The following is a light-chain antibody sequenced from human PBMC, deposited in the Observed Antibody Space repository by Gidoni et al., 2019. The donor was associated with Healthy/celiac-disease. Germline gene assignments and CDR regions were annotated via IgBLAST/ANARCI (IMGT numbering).Light chain of an antibody. J-gene: IGKJ2*01. CDR3: QQYNNWTPYMYT. CDR2: GAS. CDR1: QSVSSN. V-gene: IGKV3-15*01. Sequence: EIVMTQSPATLSVSPGERATLSCRASQSVSSNLAWYQQKPGQAPRLPIYGASTRATGIPARLSGIGSGTEFTLTISSLQSEDFAVYYCQQYNNWTPYMYTFGQGTKLEIK.